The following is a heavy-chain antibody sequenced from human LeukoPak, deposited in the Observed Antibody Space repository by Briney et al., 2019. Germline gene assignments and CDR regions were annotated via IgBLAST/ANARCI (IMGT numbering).Heavy chain of an antibody. D-gene: IGHD3-3*02. CDR3: AKIRAPAYDF. V-gene: IGHV3-23*01. Sequence: GGSLRLSCAASGFTFSSYAMNWVRPAPGKGLEWVSAISGSGSGDSTYYADSVKGRFTISRDNSKNTLYLQMNSLRAEDTAIYYCAKIRAPAYDFWGQGTMVTVSS. CDR2: ISGSGSGDST. J-gene: IGHJ3*01. CDR1: GFTFSSYA.